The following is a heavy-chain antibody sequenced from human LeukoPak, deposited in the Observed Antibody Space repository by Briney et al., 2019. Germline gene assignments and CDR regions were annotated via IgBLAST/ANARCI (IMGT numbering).Heavy chain of an antibody. CDR1: GFTVSSNY. CDR3: ASGRGGNWDFDY. J-gene: IGHJ4*02. V-gene: IGHV3-21*01. D-gene: IGHD4-23*01. Sequence: GGSLRLSCAASGFTVSSNYMHWVRQAPGKGLEWVSSISSSSSYIYYADSVKGRFTISRDNAKNSLYLQMNSLRAEDTAVYYCASGRGGNWDFDYWGQGTLVTVSS. CDR2: ISSSSSYI.